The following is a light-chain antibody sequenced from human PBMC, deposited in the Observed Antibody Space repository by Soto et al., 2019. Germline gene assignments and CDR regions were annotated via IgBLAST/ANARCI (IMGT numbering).Light chain of an antibody. CDR3: QQSYSTPQS. J-gene: IGKJ1*01. CDR1: QSISRY. CDR2: AAS. Sequence: DIQMTQSPSSLSASVGDRITITCRASQSISRYLNWYQHKPGKAPKLLINAASSLQSGVPSRFSGSGSGTDFTLTISSLQPEDFATYYCQQSYSTPQSFGQGTKWIS. V-gene: IGKV1-39*01.